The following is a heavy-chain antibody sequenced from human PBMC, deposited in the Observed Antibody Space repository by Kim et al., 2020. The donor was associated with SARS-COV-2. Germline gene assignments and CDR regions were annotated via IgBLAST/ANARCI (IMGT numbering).Heavy chain of an antibody. Sequence: GGSLRLSCVASGFVFTNYRINWVRQAPGKGLEWVSSINPTSSFLHYADSVKGRFNISRDDAKNSLYLQMNSLRAEDTAVYYCARDGQDYVWEHWGQGTLVTVSS. V-gene: IGHV3-21*01. CDR2: INPTSSFL. CDR1: GFVFTNYR. J-gene: IGHJ4*02. D-gene: IGHD3-16*01. CDR3: ARDGQDYVWEH.